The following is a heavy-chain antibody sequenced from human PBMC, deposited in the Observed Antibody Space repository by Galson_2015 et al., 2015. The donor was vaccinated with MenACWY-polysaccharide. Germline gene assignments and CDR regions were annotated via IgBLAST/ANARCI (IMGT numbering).Heavy chain of an antibody. CDR2: IQYDGSKI. Sequence: SLRLSCAASGSRFSHSGMHWVRQAPGKGLEWVAVIQYDGSKIVYADSVKGRFTISRDNSKNTLFLEMNSLGVEDTAVYYCAREGSRIVFHAFDTWGQGTMVTVS. CDR3: AREGSRIVFHAFDT. J-gene: IGHJ3*02. D-gene: IGHD2-15*01. CDR1: GSRFSHSG. V-gene: IGHV3-33*01.